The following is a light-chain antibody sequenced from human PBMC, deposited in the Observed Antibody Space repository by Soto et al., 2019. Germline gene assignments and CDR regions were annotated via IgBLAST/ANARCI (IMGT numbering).Light chain of an antibody. CDR2: AAS. J-gene: IGKJ3*01. V-gene: IGKV1-39*01. Sequence: DIHMTQSPSSLSASVGDRVTITCRTSQSISHYLNWYQQKPGKAPNFLIFAASNLQSGAPSRFSGSGSGTEFTLTISNLQPEDFGTYYCQQNYRTPLFTFGPGTKVDIK. CDR1: QSISHY. CDR3: QQNYRTPLFT.